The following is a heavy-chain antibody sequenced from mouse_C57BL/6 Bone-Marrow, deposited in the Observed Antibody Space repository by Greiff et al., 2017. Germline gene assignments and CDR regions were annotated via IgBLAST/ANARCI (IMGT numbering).Heavy chain of an antibody. V-gene: IGHV1-39*01. CDR2: INPKYGTT. CDR1: GYSFTDYN. D-gene: IGHD2-4*01. CDR3: ARGYDYGYAMYY. J-gene: IGHJ4*01. Sequence: VQLQQSGPELVKPGASVKISCKASGYSFTDYNMNWVKQSSGKSLEWIGVINPKYGTTNYNQKFKGKATLTVDKSSSTAYMQLNSLTSEDAAVYYCARGYDYGYAMYYWGRGTAVTVSS.